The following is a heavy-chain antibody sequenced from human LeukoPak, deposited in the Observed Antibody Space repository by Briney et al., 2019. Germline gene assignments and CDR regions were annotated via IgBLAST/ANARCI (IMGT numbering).Heavy chain of an antibody. CDR2: IIPIFGTA. CDR3: ARVRPRAVLVPAAISGWFDP. V-gene: IGHV1-69*06. CDR1: GGTFSSYA. J-gene: IGHJ5*02. D-gene: IGHD2-2*01. Sequence: SVKVSCKASGGTFSSYAISRVRQAPGQGLEWMGGIIPIFGTANYAQKFQGRVTITADKSTSTAYMELSNLRSEDTAVYYCARVRPRAVLVPAAISGWFDPWGQGTLVTVSS.